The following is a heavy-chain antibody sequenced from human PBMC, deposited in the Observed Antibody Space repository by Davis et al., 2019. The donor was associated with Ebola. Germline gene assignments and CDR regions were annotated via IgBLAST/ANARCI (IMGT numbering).Heavy chain of an antibody. CDR2: INPHNGNT. V-gene: IGHV1-18*04. CDR3: AREGHIVLVPAAMVGYYGMDV. D-gene: IGHD2-2*01. Sequence: AASVKVSCKASGYTFTSYGITWVRQAPGQGLEWMGWINPHNGNTNYAQNVQGRVTMTTDTSTSTAYMEVGILRSDDTAVYYCAREGHIVLVPAAMVGYYGMDVWGQGTTVTVSS. J-gene: IGHJ6*02. CDR1: GYTFTSYG.